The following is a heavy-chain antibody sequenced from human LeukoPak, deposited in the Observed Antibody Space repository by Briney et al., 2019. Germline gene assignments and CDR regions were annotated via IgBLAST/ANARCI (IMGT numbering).Heavy chain of an antibody. CDR3: AIKKIHGNPFDY. V-gene: IGHV1-2*02. Sequence: ASVEVSCKAPADTFIDYYVHWVRQAPGQGLEWMGWFHTSRGSAGYAQKFRGRVTMTRDTSISTAYTQLTRLTFDDTAVYYCAIKKIHGNPFDYWGQGTLVTVSS. CDR1: ADTFIDYY. J-gene: IGHJ4*02. CDR2: FHTSRGSA.